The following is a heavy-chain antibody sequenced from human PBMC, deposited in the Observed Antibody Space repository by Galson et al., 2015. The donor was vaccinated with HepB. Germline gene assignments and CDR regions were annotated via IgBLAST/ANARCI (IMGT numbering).Heavy chain of an antibody. V-gene: IGHV1-18*01. CDR3: AADPHNSGYYRF. J-gene: IGHJ1*01. D-gene: IGHD3-22*01. Sequence: SVKVSCKASSYTFTSYAISWVRQAPGQGLEWMGWISTYNGGKNYAQNVQGRVTVTTDTSTMATDPSTTIVYVELKSLTSDDTAVYFCAADPHNSGYYRFWGPGTLVTVSS. CDR1: SYTFTSYA. CDR2: ISTYNGGK.